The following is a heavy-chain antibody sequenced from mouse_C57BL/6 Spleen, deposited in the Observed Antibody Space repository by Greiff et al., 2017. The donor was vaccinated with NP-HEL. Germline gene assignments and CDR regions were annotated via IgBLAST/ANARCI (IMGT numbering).Heavy chain of an antibody. CDR2: IYPRSGNT. V-gene: IGHV1-81*01. J-gene: IGHJ4*01. CDR1: GYTFTSYG. CDR3: ARSGDYDVGGAMDY. Sequence: QVQLQQSGAELARPGASVKLSCKASGYTFTSYGISWVKQRTGQGLEWIGEIYPRSGNTYYNEKFKGKATLTADKSSSTAYMELRSLTSEDSAVYFCARSGDYDVGGAMDYWGQGTSVTVSS. D-gene: IGHD2-4*01.